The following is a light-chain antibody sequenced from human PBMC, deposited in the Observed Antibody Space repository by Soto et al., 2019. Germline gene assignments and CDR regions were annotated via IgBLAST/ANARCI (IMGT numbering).Light chain of an antibody. V-gene: IGLV2-14*03. CDR1: SRDVGGYNY. CDR2: DVT. J-gene: IGLJ1*01. Sequence: QSALTQPATVSGSPGQSITISCTGTSRDVGGYNYVAWYQHHPNKAPKLMIYDVTNRPSGVSNRFSGSKSGITASLTISGLQSDYEADYYCTSYTSSGTLYVFVTGTKLTVL. CDR3: TSYTSSGTLYV.